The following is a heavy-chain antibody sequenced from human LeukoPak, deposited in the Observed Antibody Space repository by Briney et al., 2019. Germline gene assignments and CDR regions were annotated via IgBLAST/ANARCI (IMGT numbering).Heavy chain of an antibody. CDR1: GFSFSSDA. V-gene: IGHV3-23*01. J-gene: IGHJ4*02. Sequence: GGSLRLSCAASGFSFSSDAMSWVRQAPGKGLEWVSAISGSGGSTYYADSVKGRFTISRDNSKSTLYLQMSSLRAEDTAVYYCAKEAGDAGPYYFDYWGQGTLVTVSS. D-gene: IGHD7-27*01. CDR2: ISGSGGST. CDR3: AKEAGDAGPYYFDY.